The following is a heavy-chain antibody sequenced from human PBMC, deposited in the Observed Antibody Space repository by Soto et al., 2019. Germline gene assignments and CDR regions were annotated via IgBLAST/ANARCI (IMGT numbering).Heavy chain of an antibody. Sequence: PGGPLRLSCAASGFTFSSYAMSWVRQAPWKGLEWVSAISGSGASTYYADSVKGRFTISRDNSKNTLYLQMNSLRAEDTAVYYCAHFDWFIDYWGQGTLVTVSS. CDR2: ISGSGAST. CDR1: GFTFSSYA. V-gene: IGHV3-23*01. D-gene: IGHD3-9*01. J-gene: IGHJ4*02. CDR3: AHFDWFIDY.